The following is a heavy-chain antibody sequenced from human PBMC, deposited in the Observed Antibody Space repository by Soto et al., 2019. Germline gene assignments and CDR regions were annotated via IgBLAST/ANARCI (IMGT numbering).Heavy chain of an antibody. J-gene: IGHJ4*02. V-gene: IGHV4-59*01. CDR3: ARATYDYIWGSYRPNYFDY. Sequence: SETLSLTCTVSGGSISSYFWSWIRQPQGKGLEWIGYIYYSGSTNYNPSLKSRVTISVDTSKNQFSLKLSSVTAADTAVYYCARATYDYIWGSYRPNYFDYWGQGTLVTVSS. CDR1: GGSISSYF. D-gene: IGHD3-16*02. CDR2: IYYSGST.